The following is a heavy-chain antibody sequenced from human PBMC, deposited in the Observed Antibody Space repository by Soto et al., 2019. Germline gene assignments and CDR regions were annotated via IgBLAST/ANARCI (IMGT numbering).Heavy chain of an antibody. J-gene: IGHJ4*02. Sequence: GASVKVSCKASGYTFTSYAMHWVRQAPGQRLEWMGWINAGNGNTKYSQKFQGRVTTTRDTSARIAYMELSSLRSEDTAVYYCARDHGDYDYFDYWGQGTLVTVSS. V-gene: IGHV1-3*01. CDR3: ARDHGDYDYFDY. D-gene: IGHD4-17*01. CDR2: INAGNGNT. CDR1: GYTFTSYA.